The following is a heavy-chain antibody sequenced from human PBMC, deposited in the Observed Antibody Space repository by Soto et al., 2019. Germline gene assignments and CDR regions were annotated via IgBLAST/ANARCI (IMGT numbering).Heavy chain of an antibody. CDR1: GGSISSYY. CDR2: IYYSGST. J-gene: IGHJ3*02. V-gene: IGHV4-59*01. CDR3: ARVYYNWNSLGAFDI. Sequence: PSETLSLTCTVSGGSISSYYWSWIRQPPGKGLEWIGYIYYSGSTNYNPSLKSRVTISVDTSKNQFSLKLSSVTAADTAVYYCARVYYNWNSLGAFDIWGQGTMVTVSS. D-gene: IGHD1-7*01.